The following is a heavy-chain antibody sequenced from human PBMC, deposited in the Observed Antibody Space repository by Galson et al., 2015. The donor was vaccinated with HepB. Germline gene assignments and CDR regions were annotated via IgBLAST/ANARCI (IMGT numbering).Heavy chain of an antibody. Sequence: SLRLSCAASGLAFSSSWMHWVRQAPGEGLVWVSQINGEGRGIGHADSVRGRFTISRDNAKNTLYLQMNSLRVEDTAVYYCARGGLLYALDIWGQGTMVTDSS. D-gene: IGHD2-15*01. CDR3: ARGGLLYALDI. CDR1: GLAFSSSW. V-gene: IGHV3-74*01. J-gene: IGHJ3*02. CDR2: INGEGRGI.